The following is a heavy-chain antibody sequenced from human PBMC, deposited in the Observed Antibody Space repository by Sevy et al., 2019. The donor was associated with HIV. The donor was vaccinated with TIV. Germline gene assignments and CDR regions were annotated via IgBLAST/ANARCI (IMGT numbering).Heavy chain of an antibody. V-gene: IGHV3-23*01. D-gene: IGHD3-22*01. CDR3: AKDYYGSSGYYPMDAFDI. J-gene: IGHJ3*02. CDR2: ISGSGGST. CDR1: GFTFRTYA. Sequence: GGSLRLSCAASGFTFRTYAMNWVRQAPGKGLEWVSGISGSGGSTYYADSVKGRFTISRDNSKNTLYLQMNSLRAEDTAVYYCAKDYYGSSGYYPMDAFDIWGQGTMVTVSS.